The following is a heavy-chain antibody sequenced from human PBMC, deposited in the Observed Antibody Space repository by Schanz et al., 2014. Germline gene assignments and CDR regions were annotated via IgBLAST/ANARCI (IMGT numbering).Heavy chain of an antibody. CDR2: ISGSGVIT. Sequence: EVQLVESGGGVVQPGRSLRLSCATSGFTFSTYAMSWVRQAPGKGLEWVSGISGSGVITYYEDSVKGRFTISRDNSKNTLYLQMNNLRAEDTAVYFCARDGGRDGYNLAFDVWGQGTLVTVSS. CDR1: GFTFSTYA. CDR3: ARDGGRDGYNLAFDV. V-gene: IGHV3-23*04. J-gene: IGHJ3*01. D-gene: IGHD5-12*01.